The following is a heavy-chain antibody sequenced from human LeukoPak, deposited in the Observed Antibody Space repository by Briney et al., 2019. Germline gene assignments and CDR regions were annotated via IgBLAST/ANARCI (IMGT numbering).Heavy chain of an antibody. V-gene: IGHV3-7*03. CDR3: ARVGQFDY. CDR2: INRDGSQK. J-gene: IGHJ4*02. Sequence: GGSLRLSCAASGFSLSGYWMTWVRQAPGKGLEWVANINRDGSQKNHVDSVQGRFTISRDNAKNSLYLQMNSLRAEDTAVYYCARVGQFDYWGQGTLVTVSS. CDR1: GFSLSGYW.